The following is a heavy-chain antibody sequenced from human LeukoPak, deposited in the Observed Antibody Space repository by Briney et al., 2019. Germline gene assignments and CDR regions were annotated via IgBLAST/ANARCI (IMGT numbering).Heavy chain of an antibody. CDR3: AKVSAYYYGSGSYYY. CDR2: ISSGGYNT. CDR1: GFTFSDYA. V-gene: IGHV3-23*01. Sequence: GGSLRLSCAASGFTFSDYAMSWVRQAPGKGLEWVSAISSGGYNTYYTDSVKGRFTISRDNSKNTLNLQMNSLRAEDTAVYYCAKVSAYYYGSGSYYYWGQGTLVTVSS. J-gene: IGHJ4*02. D-gene: IGHD3-10*01.